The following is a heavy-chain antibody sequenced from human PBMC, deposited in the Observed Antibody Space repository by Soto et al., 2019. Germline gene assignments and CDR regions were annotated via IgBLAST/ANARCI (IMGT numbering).Heavy chain of an antibody. CDR2: ISYDGSNK. D-gene: IGHD7-27*01. CDR1: GFTFSSYA. Sequence: GESLKISCAASGFTFSSYAMHWVRQAPGKGLEWVAVISYDGSNKYYADSVKGRFTISRDNSKNTLYLQMNSLRAEDTAVYYCARDDVNMGIGNWFDPWGQGTLVTVSS. CDR3: ARDDVNMGIGNWFDP. J-gene: IGHJ5*02. V-gene: IGHV3-30*04.